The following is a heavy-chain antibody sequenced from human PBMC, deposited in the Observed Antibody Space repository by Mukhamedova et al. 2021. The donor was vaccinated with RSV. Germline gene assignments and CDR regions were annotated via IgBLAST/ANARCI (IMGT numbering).Heavy chain of an antibody. CDR3: ARAGPTFDY. Sequence: SNWWSWVRQPPGKGLEWIGEIYHSGSTNYNPSLKSRVTISVDKSKNQFSLKPSSVTAADPAVYYCARAGPTFDYWGQGTLVTVSS. CDR1: SNW. V-gene: IGHV4-4*02. J-gene: IGHJ4*02. CDR2: IYHSGST.